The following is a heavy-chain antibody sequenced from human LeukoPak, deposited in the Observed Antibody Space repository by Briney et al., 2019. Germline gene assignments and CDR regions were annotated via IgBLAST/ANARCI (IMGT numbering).Heavy chain of an antibody. V-gene: IGHV1-69*05. CDR1: GGTFSSYA. Sequence: ASVKVSCKASGGTFSSYAISWVRQAPGQGLEWMGGIIPIFGTANYAQKFQGRVAITTDESTSTAYMELSSLRSEDTAVYYCARPLNAGIREYAFDIWGQGTMVTVSS. CDR2: IIPIFGTA. D-gene: IGHD3-10*01. J-gene: IGHJ3*02. CDR3: ARPLNAGIREYAFDI.